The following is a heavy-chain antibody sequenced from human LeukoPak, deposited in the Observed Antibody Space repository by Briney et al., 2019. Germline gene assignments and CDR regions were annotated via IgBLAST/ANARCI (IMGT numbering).Heavy chain of an antibody. J-gene: IGHJ4*02. D-gene: IGHD2-15*01. CDR1: GYTFTSYY. Sequence: RASVKVSCKASGYTFTSYYMHWVRQAPGQGLEWMGIINPSGGSTSYAQKFQGRVTMTRNTSISTAYMELSSLRSEDTAVYYCARAPNPLLYCSGGSCYFDYWGQGTLVTVSS. CDR2: INPSGGST. CDR3: ARAPNPLLYCSGGSCYFDY. V-gene: IGHV1-46*01.